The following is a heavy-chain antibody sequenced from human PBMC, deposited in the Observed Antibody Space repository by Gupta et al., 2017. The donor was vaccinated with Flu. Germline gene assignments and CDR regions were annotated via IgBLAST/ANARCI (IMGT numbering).Heavy chain of an antibody. J-gene: IGHJ5*02. D-gene: IGHD6-13*01. CDR3: ARDRFSIAAAGINWFDP. Sequence: QVQLQESGTGLVKPSETLSLPCTVSGGSISSYSWSWIRQPAGKGLEWIGRIYTSGSTNYNPSLKSRVTMSVDTSKNQFSLKLSSVTAADTAVYYCARDRFSIAAAGINWFDPWGQGTLVTVSS. V-gene: IGHV4-4*07. CDR1: GGSISSYS. CDR2: IYTSGST.